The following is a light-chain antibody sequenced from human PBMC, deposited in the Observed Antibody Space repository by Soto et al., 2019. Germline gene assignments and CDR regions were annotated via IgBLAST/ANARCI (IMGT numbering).Light chain of an antibody. J-gene: IGKJ4*01. CDR2: GAS. CDR1: QSISTY. Sequence: DFQMTQSPSSLSASIGDRITITCRASQSISTYLNWYQQKPGKAPSLLIYGASTLQSGVPSRFSGRGSATDFTLTISSLQPEDFATYYCQQTFITPPLTFGGGTKVEIK. V-gene: IGKV1-39*01. CDR3: QQTFITPPLT.